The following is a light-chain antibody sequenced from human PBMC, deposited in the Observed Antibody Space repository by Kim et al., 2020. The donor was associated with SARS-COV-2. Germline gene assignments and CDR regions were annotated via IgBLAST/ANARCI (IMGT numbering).Light chain of an antibody. J-gene: IGKJ5*01. CDR2: DAS. Sequence: SPGETATLSCRASQSVSTYLAWYQHKPGQAPRLLIYDASNRATGIPARFSGSGSGTDFTLTISSLEAEDSAVYYCQQRSNWPRNTFGQGTRLEIK. V-gene: IGKV3-11*01. CDR3: QQRSNWPRNT. CDR1: QSVSTY.